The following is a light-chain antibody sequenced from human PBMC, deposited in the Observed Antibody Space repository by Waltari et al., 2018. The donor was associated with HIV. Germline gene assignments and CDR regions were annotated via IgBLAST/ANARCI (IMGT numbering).Light chain of an antibody. CDR2: AAS. J-gene: IGKJ1*01. V-gene: IGKV1-9*01. Sequence: DIHLTQSPSFLSASVGDRVSIPCRASQGVGRYLAWYQQKLGKAPKLLIYAASALQSGVPSRFSGSGSGTELTLTISSLQPEDFATYYCQQLNGYPRTFGQGTKVERK. CDR3: QQLNGYPRT. CDR1: QGVGRY.